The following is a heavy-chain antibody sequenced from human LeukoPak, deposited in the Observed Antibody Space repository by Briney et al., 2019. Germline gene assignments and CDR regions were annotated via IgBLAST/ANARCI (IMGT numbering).Heavy chain of an antibody. CDR2: INPSGGST. J-gene: IGHJ4*02. Sequence: GASVKVSCKASGYTFTSYYMHWVRQAPGQGLEWMGIINPSGGSTRYAQKFQGRVTMTRDMSTSTVYMDLSSLRSEDTAVYYCARAYYDFWSGYYEATNWGQGTLVTVSS. V-gene: IGHV1-46*01. CDR1: GYTFTSYY. D-gene: IGHD3-3*01. CDR3: ARAYYDFWSGYYEATN.